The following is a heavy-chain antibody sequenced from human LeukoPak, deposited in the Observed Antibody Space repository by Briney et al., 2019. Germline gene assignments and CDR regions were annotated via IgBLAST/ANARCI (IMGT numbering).Heavy chain of an antibody. V-gene: IGHV3-23*01. Sequence: GSLRLSCAASGFTFSNYALAWVRQAPGKGLEWVSSISGRGDDTHYGDSVKGRFTVSRDNSKNTLFLQMNSLRAEDTAFYYCARAEAVAGSIFDYWGQGTLVTVSS. CDR1: GFTFSNYA. CDR2: ISGRGDDT. J-gene: IGHJ4*02. CDR3: ARAEAVAGSIFDY. D-gene: IGHD6-19*01.